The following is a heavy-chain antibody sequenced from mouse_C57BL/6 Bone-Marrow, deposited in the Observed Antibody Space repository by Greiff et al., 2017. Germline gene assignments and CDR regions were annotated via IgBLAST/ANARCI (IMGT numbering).Heavy chain of an antibody. CDR2: INPNNGGT. V-gene: IGHV1-18*01. D-gene: IGHD1-1*01. CDR3: ARHYYGSSGDYFDY. J-gene: IGHJ2*01. Sequence: SGPELVKPGASVKIPCKASGYTFTDYNMDWVKQSHGKSLEWIGDINPNNGGTIYNQKFKGKATLTVDKSSSTAYMELRSLTSEDTAVYYCARHYYGSSGDYFDYWGQGTTLTVSS. CDR1: GYTFTDYN.